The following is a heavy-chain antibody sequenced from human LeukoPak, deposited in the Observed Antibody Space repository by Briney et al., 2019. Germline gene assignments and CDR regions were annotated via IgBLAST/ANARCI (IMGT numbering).Heavy chain of an antibody. CDR1: GYSISSGYY. J-gene: IGHJ4*02. CDR3: ARRNEAFDY. Sequence: SETLSLTCAVSGYSISSGYYWGWIRQPPGKGLEWIGSIYHSGSTYYNPSLKSRVTISVDTSKNQFSLKLSSVTAADTAVYYCARRNEAFDYWGQGTLVTVSS. V-gene: IGHV4-38-2*01. CDR2: IYHSGST.